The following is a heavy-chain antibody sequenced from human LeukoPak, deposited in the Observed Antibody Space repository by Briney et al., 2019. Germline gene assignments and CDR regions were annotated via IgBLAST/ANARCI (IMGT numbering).Heavy chain of an antibody. CDR1: GYTFPSYF. CDR3: ARTAARRFDY. CDR2: INPTGGST. J-gene: IGHJ4*02. Sequence: ASVKVSCKASGYTFPSYFMHWVRQAPGQGLEWMGIINPTGGSTTYAQKFQGRVTMTRDTSTSTVYMELSSLRSDDTAVYYYARTAARRFDYWGQGTLVTVSS. D-gene: IGHD6-6*01. V-gene: IGHV1-46*01.